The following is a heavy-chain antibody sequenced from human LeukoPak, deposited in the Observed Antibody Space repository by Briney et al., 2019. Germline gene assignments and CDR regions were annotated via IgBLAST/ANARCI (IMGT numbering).Heavy chain of an antibody. CDR2: IKSKTDGGTT. V-gene: IGHV3-15*01. CDR3: TTAPKLYYYDSSGYYFSAFDI. Sequence: GGSLRLSCAASGFTFSNAWMSWVRQAPGKGLEWVGRIKSKTDGGTTDYAAPVKGRFTISRDDSKNTLYLQMNSLKTEDTAVYYCTTAPKLYYYDSSGYYFSAFDIWGQGTMVTVSS. J-gene: IGHJ3*02. CDR1: GFTFSNAW. D-gene: IGHD3-22*01.